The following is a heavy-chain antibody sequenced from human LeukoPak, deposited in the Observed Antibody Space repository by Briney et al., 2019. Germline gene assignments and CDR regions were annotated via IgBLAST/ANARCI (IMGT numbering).Heavy chain of an antibody. CDR3: AKDRYSSSWIDLGY. D-gene: IGHD6-13*01. CDR1: GFTFSSYS. Sequence: QPGGSLRLSCAASGFTFSSYSMNWVRQAPGKGLEWVSAISGSGSSTYYAGSVKGRFTISRDNSKNTLYLQMNSLRAEDTAVYYCAKDRYSSSWIDLGYWGQGTLVTVSS. J-gene: IGHJ4*02. V-gene: IGHV3-23*01. CDR2: ISGSGSST.